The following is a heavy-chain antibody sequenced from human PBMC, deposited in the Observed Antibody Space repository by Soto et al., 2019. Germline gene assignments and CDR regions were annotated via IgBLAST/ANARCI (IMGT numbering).Heavy chain of an antibody. D-gene: IGHD3-3*01. Sequence: GGSLRLSCAASGFTFSSYAMNWVRQAPGKGLEWVSGISSSGGSTYYADSVKGRSTISRDNSKNTLYLQMNSLRAEDTAVYYCAKDVVTIFGVVISNYDYGMDVWGQGTTVTVSS. CDR2: ISSSGGST. CDR3: AKDVVTIFGVVISNYDYGMDV. J-gene: IGHJ6*02. V-gene: IGHV3-23*01. CDR1: GFTFSSYA.